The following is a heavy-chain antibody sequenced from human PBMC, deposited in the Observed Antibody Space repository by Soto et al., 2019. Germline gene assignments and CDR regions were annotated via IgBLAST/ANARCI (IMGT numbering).Heavy chain of an antibody. J-gene: IGHJ6*02. CDR3: ARDCPTYDFWSGLYYYYGMDV. V-gene: IGHV1-18*01. CDR1: GYTFTSYD. Sequence: GASVKVSCKASGYTFTSYDINWVRQATGQGLEWMGWMNPNSGNTNYAQKLQGRVTMTTDTSTSTAYMELRSLRSDDTAVYYCARDCPTYDFWSGLYYYYGMDVWGQGTTVTVSS. D-gene: IGHD3-3*01. CDR2: MNPNSGNT.